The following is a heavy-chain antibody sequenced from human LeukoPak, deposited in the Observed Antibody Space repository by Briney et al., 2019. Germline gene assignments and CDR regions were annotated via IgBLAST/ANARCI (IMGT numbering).Heavy chain of an antibody. CDR2: IYPGDSDT. Sequence: GESLKISCMGFGYSFTSYWIGWVRQMPGKGLEWMGIIYPGDSDTRYSPSFQGQVTISADKSISTAYLQWSSLKASDTAMYYCATLPAGTTSWFDPWGQGTLVTVST. V-gene: IGHV5-51*01. D-gene: IGHD1-7*01. CDR3: ATLPAGTTSWFDP. CDR1: GYSFTSYW. J-gene: IGHJ5*02.